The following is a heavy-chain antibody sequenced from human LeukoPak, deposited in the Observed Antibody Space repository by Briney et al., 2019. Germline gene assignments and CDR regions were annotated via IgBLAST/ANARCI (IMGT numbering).Heavy chain of an antibody. J-gene: IGHJ5*02. CDR3: AKALEGPNWFDP. CDR2: ISGSGGST. CDR1: GVTFRSYA. Sequence: GASLRLSCAASGVTFRSYAMSWVRQAPGKGLEWVSAISGSGGSTYYADSVKGRFTISRDNSKNTLYLQMNSLRAEDTAVYYCAKALEGPNWFDPWGQGTLVTVSS. V-gene: IGHV3-23*01.